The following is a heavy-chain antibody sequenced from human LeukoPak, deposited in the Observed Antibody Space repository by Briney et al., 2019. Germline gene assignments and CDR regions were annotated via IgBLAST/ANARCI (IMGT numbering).Heavy chain of an antibody. CDR1: GFTFEDHG. J-gene: IGHJ4*02. V-gene: IGHV3-20*04. D-gene: IGHD6-25*01. CDR2: INWDGGST. Sequence: GGSLRLSCAASGFTFEDHGMSWVRQVLGKGLEWVSGINWDGGSTGYADSVKGRFTISRDNVKNSLHLQMNSLRADDTALYFCAGGDRNGWYFNYWGQGTLVAVSS. CDR3: AGGDRNGWYFNY.